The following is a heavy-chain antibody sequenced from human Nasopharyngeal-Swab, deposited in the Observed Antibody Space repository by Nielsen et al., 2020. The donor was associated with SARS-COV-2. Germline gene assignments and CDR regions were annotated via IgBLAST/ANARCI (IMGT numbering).Heavy chain of an antibody. J-gene: IGHJ6*03. V-gene: IGHV3-30-3*01. Sequence: GGSLRLSCAASGFTFSSYAMHWVRQAPGKGLEWVAVISYDGSNKYYADSVKGRFTISRDNSKNTLYLQMNSLRAEDTAVYYCARDKGGHYYYYMDVWGKGTTGTVSS. CDR1: GFTFSSYA. CDR3: ARDKGGHYYYYMDV. D-gene: IGHD2-15*01. CDR2: ISYDGSNK.